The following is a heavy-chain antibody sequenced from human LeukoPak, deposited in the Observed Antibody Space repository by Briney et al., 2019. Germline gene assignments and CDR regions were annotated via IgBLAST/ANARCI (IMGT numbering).Heavy chain of an antibody. Sequence: ASVKVSCKASGYTFTSYGISWVRQAPGQGLEWMGWISAYNGNTNYAQKLQGRVPMTTDTSTSTAYMELRSLRSDDTAVYYCAGAALYYDILTDNWFDPWGQGTLVTVSS. CDR3: AGAALYYDILTDNWFDP. D-gene: IGHD3-9*01. CDR1: GYTFTSYG. CDR2: ISAYNGNT. V-gene: IGHV1-18*04. J-gene: IGHJ5*02.